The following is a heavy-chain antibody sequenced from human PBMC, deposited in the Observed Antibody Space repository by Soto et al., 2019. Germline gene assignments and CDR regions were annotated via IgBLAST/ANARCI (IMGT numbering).Heavy chain of an antibody. Sequence: QVHLVQSGAEVKEPGSSVTVSCKASGGGNLRDYRTTWVRGALGQGLEWMGGIIPKLGAANYAQNFQGRVTVTADESTNTVYRELRSLRSDDTAGDYCARGGDGYSFGAVYWGQGKPVTVSS. CDR2: IIPKLGAA. CDR1: GGGNLRDYR. J-gene: IGHJ4*02. D-gene: IGHD2-21*01. CDR3: ARGGDGYSFGAVY. V-gene: IGHV1-69*01.